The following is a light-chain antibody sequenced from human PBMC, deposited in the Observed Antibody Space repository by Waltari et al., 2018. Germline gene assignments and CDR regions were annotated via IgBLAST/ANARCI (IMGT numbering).Light chain of an antibody. J-gene: IGLJ3*02. Sequence: QSVLTQPPSASGTPGQRVPISCSGSSSNIGSNTVNWYQQLPGTAPKLLIYSNNRRPSGVPDRSAGSKSGTSASLAISGLQSEDEADYYCAAWDDSLNGWVFGGGTKLTVL. V-gene: IGLV1-44*01. CDR2: SNN. CDR3: AAWDDSLNGWV. CDR1: SSNIGSNT.